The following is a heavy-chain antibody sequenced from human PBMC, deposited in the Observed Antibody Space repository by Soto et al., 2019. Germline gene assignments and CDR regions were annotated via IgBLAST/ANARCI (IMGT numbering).Heavy chain of an antibody. D-gene: IGHD3-3*01. V-gene: IGHV1-8*01. CDR2: MNPNSGNT. Sequence: QVQLVQSGAEVKKPGASVKVSCKASGYTFTSYDINWVRQATGQGLEWMGWMNPNSGNTGYARKFQGRVTLTRNTSRSTAYMELSSLRSEDTAVYYCARDLYYDFWSGQPYYDYGMDVWGQGTTVTVSS. CDR1: GYTFTSYD. CDR3: ARDLYYDFWSGQPYYDYGMDV. J-gene: IGHJ6*02.